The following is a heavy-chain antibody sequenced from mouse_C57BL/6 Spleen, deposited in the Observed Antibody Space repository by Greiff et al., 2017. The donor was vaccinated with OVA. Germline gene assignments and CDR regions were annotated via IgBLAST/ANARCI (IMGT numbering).Heavy chain of an antibody. J-gene: IGHJ1*03. Sequence: VQLQQPGPELVKPGASVKIPCKASGYTFTDYNMDWVKQSHGKSLEWIGDINPNNGGTIYNQKFKGKATLTVDKSSSTAYMELRSLTSEDTAVYDCARRLLRYWYFDVWGTGTTVTVSS. CDR2: INPNNGGT. CDR1: GYTFTDYN. CDR3: ARRLLRYWYFDV. D-gene: IGHD1-1*01. V-gene: IGHV1-18*01.